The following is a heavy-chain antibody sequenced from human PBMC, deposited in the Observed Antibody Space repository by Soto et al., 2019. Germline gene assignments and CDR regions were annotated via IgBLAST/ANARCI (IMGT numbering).Heavy chain of an antibody. CDR1: GYSIASGYY. V-gene: IGHV4-38-2*01. CDR3: ERTFDYYGMDV. CDR2: IYHAGSV. Sequence: SETLSLTCAVSGYSIASGYYWAWIRQSPGKGLEWIGSIYHAGSVYYNPSLNSRVAVSLDTSKNHFSLKLTSVTAADTAVYYCERTFDYYGMDVWGQGTTVTVSS. J-gene: IGHJ6*02.